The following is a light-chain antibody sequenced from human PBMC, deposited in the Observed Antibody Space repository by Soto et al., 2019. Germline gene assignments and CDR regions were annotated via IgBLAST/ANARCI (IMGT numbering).Light chain of an antibody. J-gene: IGKJ4*01. CDR2: GAS. Sequence: EIVRTQSPSSVSVSPGERATLSCRASQSVSSNLAWYQQKPGQAPRLLIYGASTRATGIPARFSGSGSGTEFALTISSLQSEDFAVYYCQQYNRWVTFGGGTKVDIK. CDR3: QQYNRWVT. V-gene: IGKV3-15*01. CDR1: QSVSSN.